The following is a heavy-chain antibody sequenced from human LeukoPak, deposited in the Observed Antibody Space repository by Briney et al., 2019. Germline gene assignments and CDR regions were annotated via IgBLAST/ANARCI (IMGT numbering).Heavy chain of an antibody. D-gene: IGHD3/OR15-3a*01. Sequence: PGGSLRLSCAASGFTFSNYWMNWVRQAPGMGLEGVANIKQDGSEKYYVDSVKGRFTISRDNAQNSLYLQMNSLRVEDTAVYYCARGRRFLDWSDAFDIWGQGTMVTVSS. CDR2: IKQDGSEK. V-gene: IGHV3-7*01. CDR1: GFTFSNYW. CDR3: ARGRRFLDWSDAFDI. J-gene: IGHJ3*02.